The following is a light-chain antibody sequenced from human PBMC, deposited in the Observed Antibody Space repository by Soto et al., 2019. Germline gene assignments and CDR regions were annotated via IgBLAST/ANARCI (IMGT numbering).Light chain of an antibody. J-gene: IGKJ1*01. V-gene: IGKV3D-15*01. CDR2: CAS. Sequence: PGERVTLSFRASQSVSSSYLTWYQQKPGQAPRLLIYCASTRATSIPARFSGSGSGTEFTLTISSLQSEDFALYYCQQYNNWPPWTFGQGTKVDIK. CDR3: QQYNNWPPWT. CDR1: QSVSSSY.